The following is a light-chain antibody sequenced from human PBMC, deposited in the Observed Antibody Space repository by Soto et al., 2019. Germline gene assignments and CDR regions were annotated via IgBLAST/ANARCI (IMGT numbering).Light chain of an antibody. CDR3: QQYYSAPIT. CDR2: GAS. CDR1: QSVNNN. V-gene: IGKV3D-15*01. J-gene: IGKJ5*01. Sequence: EIVMTQSPATLSVSPGERATLSCRASQSVNNNLAWYQQKPGQAPRLLIYGASSRATGIPDRFSGSGSGTDFTLTITSLQPEDVAVYYCQQYYSAPITFGQGTRLEIK.